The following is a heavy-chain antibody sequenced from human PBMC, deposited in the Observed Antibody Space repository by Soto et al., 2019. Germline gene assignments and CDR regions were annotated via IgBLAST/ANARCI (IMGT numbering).Heavy chain of an antibody. D-gene: IGHD4-17*01. J-gene: IGHJ4*02. CDR3: ARAVGDYVYYFDY. CDR2: IYYSGST. Sequence: SETLSLTCTVSVGSISSGGYYWSWIRQHPGKGLEWIGYIYYSGSTYYNPSLKSRVTISVDTSKNQFSLKLSSVTAADTAVYYCARAVGDYVYYFDYWGQGTLVTVSS. CDR1: VGSISSGGYY. V-gene: IGHV4-31*03.